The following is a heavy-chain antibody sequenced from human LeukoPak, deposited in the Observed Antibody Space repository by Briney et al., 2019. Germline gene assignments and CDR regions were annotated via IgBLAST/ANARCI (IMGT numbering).Heavy chain of an antibody. CDR2: IHTSGST. V-gene: IGHV4-61*02. CDR1: GGSISSTSYY. Sequence: PSETLSLTCSVFGGSISSTSYYWSWIRQPAGKGLEWIGRIHTSGSTNYNPSLKSRVTMSVDTSKNQFSLKLSSVTAADTAIYYCARGGLKWELLPARARKSYYFDYWGQGTLVTVSS. D-gene: IGHD1-26*01. J-gene: IGHJ4*02. CDR3: ARGGLKWELLPARARKSYYFDY.